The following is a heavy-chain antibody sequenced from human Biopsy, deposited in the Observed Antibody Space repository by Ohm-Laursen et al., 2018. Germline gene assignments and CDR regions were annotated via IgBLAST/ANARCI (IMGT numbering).Heavy chain of an antibody. CDR2: INHSGST. V-gene: IGHV4-34*01. CDR3: ARESDSSGYYYRDY. J-gene: IGHJ4*02. Sequence: TLSLTCGVYGGSFTGYYWSWIRQPPGKGLEWIGEINHSGSTNYNPSLKSRVTISLDTSKNQLSLKLSSVTAADTAVYYCARESDSSGYYYRDYWGQGTLVTVSS. D-gene: IGHD3-22*01. CDR1: GGSFTGYY.